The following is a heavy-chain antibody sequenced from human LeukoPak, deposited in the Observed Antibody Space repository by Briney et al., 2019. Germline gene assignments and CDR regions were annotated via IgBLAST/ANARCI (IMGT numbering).Heavy chain of an antibody. CDR3: ARVSGSWSYYFDY. D-gene: IGHD6-13*01. Sequence: GGSLRLSCAASGFTFSSYWMSWVRQAPGKGLEWVANIKQDGSEKYYVDSVKGRFTISRDNAKSSLYLQMNSLRAEDTAVYYCARVSGSWSYYFDYWGQGTLVTVSS. V-gene: IGHV3-7*01. CDR2: IKQDGSEK. CDR1: GFTFSSYW. J-gene: IGHJ4*02.